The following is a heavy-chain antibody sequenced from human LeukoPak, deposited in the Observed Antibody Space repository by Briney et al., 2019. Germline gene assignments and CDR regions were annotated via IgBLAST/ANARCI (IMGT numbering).Heavy chain of an antibody. CDR2: ISVYNGNT. V-gene: IGHV1-18*01. CDR1: GYPFYTCG. CDR3: ARPSYDSSDYEYFQH. J-gene: IGHJ1*01. Sequence: VASVKVSCKASGYPFYTCGISWVRQAPGQGLERMGWISVYNGNTNYAQKLQGRLTLTTDTSTSPAYMELRSLRSDDTAVYYCARPSYDSSDYEYFQHWGQGTLVTVSS. D-gene: IGHD3-22*01.